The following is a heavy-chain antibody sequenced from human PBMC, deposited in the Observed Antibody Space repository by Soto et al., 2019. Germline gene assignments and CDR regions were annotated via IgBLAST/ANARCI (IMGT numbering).Heavy chain of an antibody. CDR3: ARHGPTSDFTWSYYYMDV. V-gene: IGHV4-39*01. D-gene: IGHD2-2*01. Sequence: PSDTLSLTCTVSGGSISSSSYFWGWIRQPPGKGLEWIGNIYYFGSTTYYNPSLKSRVTISVDTSKNQFSLKLSSVSAADTAVYYCARHGPTSDFTWSYYYMDVWGKGTTVTVSS. CDR1: GGSISSSSYF. J-gene: IGHJ6*03. CDR2: IYYFGSTT.